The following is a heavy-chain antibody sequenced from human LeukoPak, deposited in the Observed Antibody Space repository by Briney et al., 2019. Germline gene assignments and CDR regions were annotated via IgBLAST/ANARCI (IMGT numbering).Heavy chain of an antibody. D-gene: IGHD6-13*01. J-gene: IGHJ6*03. CDR1: GYTFTGYY. CDR2: INPNSGGT. Sequence: GASVKVSCKASGYTFTGYYMHWVRQAPGQGLEWMGWINPNSGGTNYAQKFQGRVTMTRDTSISTAYMELSRLRSDDTAVYYCARAPGNRAAAGHYYYYMDVWGKGTTVTISS. CDR3: ARAPGNRAAAGHYYYYMDV. V-gene: IGHV1-2*02.